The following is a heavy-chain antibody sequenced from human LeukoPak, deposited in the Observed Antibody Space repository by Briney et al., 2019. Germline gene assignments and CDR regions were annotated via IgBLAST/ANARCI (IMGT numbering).Heavy chain of an antibody. D-gene: IGHD3-3*01. J-gene: IGHJ4*02. CDR1: GFTFSSYS. Sequence: GGSLRLSCAASGFTFSSYSMNWVRQAPGKGLEWVSYISSSSSTIYYADSVKGRFTISRDNAKNSLYLQMNSLRAEDTAVYYCARVGGDFWSGDWGQGTLVTVSS. CDR3: ARVGGDFWSGD. V-gene: IGHV3-48*01. CDR2: ISSSSSTI.